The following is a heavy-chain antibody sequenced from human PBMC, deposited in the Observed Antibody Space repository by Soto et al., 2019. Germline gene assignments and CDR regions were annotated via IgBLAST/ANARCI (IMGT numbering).Heavy chain of an antibody. CDR3: ARDHPYYGMDV. V-gene: IGHV3-21*01. Sequence: GWSLRLSCAASGFTFSSYSMNWVRQAPGKGLEWVSSISSSSSYIYYADSVKGRFTISRDNAKNSLYLQMNSLRAEDTAVYYCARDHPYYGMDVWGQGTTVTVSS. CDR1: GFTFSSYS. J-gene: IGHJ6*02. CDR2: ISSSSSYI.